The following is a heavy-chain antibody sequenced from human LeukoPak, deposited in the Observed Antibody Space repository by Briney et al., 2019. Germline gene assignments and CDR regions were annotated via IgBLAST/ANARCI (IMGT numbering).Heavy chain of an antibody. Sequence: GGSLRLSCVLSGFTFSSYAMSWVRQAPGKGLEWVSTISRSGNSTYYPDSVKGRFTISRDNSKNTLYLQMNSLRAEDTALYYCAIYNWVAARRFDPWGQGTLVTVSS. CDR3: AIYNWVAARRFDP. CDR1: GFTFSSYA. CDR2: ISRSGNST. V-gene: IGHV3-23*01. D-gene: IGHD2-15*01. J-gene: IGHJ5*02.